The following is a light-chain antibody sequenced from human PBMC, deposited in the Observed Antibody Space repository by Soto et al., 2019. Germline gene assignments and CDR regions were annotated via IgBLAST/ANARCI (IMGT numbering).Light chain of an antibody. CDR1: QSVLYRTTNKNY. Sequence: DIVMTQSPDSLAVSLGERATINCRSSQSVLYRTTNKNYLTWYQQKPGQPPRLLISWASTRESGVPDRFSGSGSGTDFSLTISSLQAEDVAVYYCQQYYSIPRTFGQGTKVEI. J-gene: IGKJ1*01. CDR3: QQYYSIPRT. V-gene: IGKV4-1*01. CDR2: WAS.